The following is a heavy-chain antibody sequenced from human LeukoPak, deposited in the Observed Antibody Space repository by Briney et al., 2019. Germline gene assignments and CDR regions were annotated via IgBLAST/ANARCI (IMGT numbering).Heavy chain of an antibody. CDR3: ATIVVVTAMSVGDWFDP. J-gene: IGHJ5*02. V-gene: IGHV4-30-4*08. Sequence: PSETLSLTXTVSGGSISSGDYYWSWIRQPPGKGLEWIGYIYYSGSTYYDPSLKSRVTISVDTSKNQFSLKLSSVTAADTAVYYCATIVVVTAMSVGDWFDPWGQGTLVTVSS. CDR1: GGSISSGDYY. CDR2: IYYSGST. D-gene: IGHD2-21*02.